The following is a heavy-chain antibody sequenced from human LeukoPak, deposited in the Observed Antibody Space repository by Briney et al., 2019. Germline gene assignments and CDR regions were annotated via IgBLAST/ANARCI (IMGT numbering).Heavy chain of an antibody. CDR2: ITSDSHYI. CDR3: ARDKVDIDY. J-gene: IGHJ4*02. V-gene: IGHV3-21*01. Sequence: GGSLRLSCAASGSNIISYNMNWVRQAPGKGLEWLASITSDSHYIYYADSVKGRFTISRDNAKNSLYLQMNSLKAEDTAVYYCARDKVDIDYWGQGTLVTVS. CDR1: GSNIISYN. D-gene: IGHD2-2*01.